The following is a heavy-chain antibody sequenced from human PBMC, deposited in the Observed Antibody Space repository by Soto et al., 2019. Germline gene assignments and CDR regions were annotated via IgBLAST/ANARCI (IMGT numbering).Heavy chain of an antibody. Sequence: ASVKVSCKASGGTFSSYAISWVRQAPGQGLEWMGVIIPIFGTTNYAQKFQGRVTITTDASTSTVYMELSSLRSADTAVYYCARGVYSSSWYPGYYYYYGMDVWGQGTTVTVSS. CDR3: ARGVYSSSWYPGYYYYYGMDV. CDR1: GGTFSSYA. D-gene: IGHD6-13*01. CDR2: IIPIFGTT. V-gene: IGHV1-69*05. J-gene: IGHJ6*02.